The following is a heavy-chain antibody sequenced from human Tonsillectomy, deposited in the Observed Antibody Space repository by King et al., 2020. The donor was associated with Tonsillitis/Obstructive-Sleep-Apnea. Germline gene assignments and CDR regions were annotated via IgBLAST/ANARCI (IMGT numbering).Heavy chain of an antibody. Sequence: VQLVESGAEVKKPGASVKVSCKASGYTFTGYYMHWVRQAPGQGLDWRGRINPNGGGTNYAQKFQGRVTMNRATSISTAYMALSRLRSDDTAVYYCARAPDYFDYWGQGTLVTVSS. CDR1: GYTFTGYY. V-gene: IGHV1-2*06. CDR3: ARAPDYFDY. J-gene: IGHJ4*02. CDR2: INPNGGGT.